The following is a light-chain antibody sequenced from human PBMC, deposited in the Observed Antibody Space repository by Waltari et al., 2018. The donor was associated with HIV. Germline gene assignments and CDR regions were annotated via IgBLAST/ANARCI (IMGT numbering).Light chain of an antibody. J-gene: IGLJ2*01. Sequence: QSVLTQPPSVSGAPGQRVTISCTGSPSNIGAAYDVHWYQQIPGTAPKLLISGNKNRPSGVPDGFSASKSGTSASLTITGLQAEDEADYFCQSYDITLSASVVFGGGTKLTVL. V-gene: IGLV1-40*01. CDR2: GNK. CDR1: PSNIGAAYD. CDR3: QSYDITLSASVV.